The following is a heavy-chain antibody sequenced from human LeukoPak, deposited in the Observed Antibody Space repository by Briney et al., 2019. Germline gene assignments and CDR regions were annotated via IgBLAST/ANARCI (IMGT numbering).Heavy chain of an antibody. Sequence: SETLSLTCAVYGGSFSGYYWSWIRQPPGKGLEWIGEINHSGSTNYNPSLKSRVTISVDTSKNQFSLKLSSVTAADTAVYYCARGRPWYYYGSGSYYRGPFDYWGQGTLVTVSS. J-gene: IGHJ4*02. CDR1: GGSFSGYY. CDR2: INHSGST. V-gene: IGHV4-34*01. CDR3: ARGRPWYYYGSGSYYRGPFDY. D-gene: IGHD3-10*01.